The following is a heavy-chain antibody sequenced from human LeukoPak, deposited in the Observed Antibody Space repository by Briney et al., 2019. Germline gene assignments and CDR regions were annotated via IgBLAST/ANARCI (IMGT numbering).Heavy chain of an antibody. CDR3: AKVFFGYCSGGSCDFDY. D-gene: IGHD2-15*01. CDR1: GFTFSSYA. CDR2: ISGSGGST. Sequence: GGSLRLSCAASGFTFSSYAMSWVRQAPGKGLEWVSAISGSGGSTYYADSVKGRFTISRDNSKNTLYLLMNSLRAEDTAVYYCAKVFFGYCSGGSCDFDYWGQGTLVTVSS. J-gene: IGHJ4*02. V-gene: IGHV3-23*01.